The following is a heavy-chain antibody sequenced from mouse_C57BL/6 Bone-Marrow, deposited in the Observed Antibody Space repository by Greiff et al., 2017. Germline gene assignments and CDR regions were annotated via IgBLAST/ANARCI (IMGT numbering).Heavy chain of an antibody. J-gene: IGHJ3*01. CDR2: IYPRSGNT. D-gene: IGHD2-13*01. V-gene: IGHV1-81*01. Sequence: QVQLQQSGAELARPGASVKLSCKASGYTFTSYGISWVKQRTGQGLEWIGEIYPRSGNTYYNEKFKGKATLTADKSSSTAYMELRSLTSADSAVYFCARGCDPGFAYWGQGTLVTVSA. CDR3: ARGCDPGFAY. CDR1: GYTFTSYG.